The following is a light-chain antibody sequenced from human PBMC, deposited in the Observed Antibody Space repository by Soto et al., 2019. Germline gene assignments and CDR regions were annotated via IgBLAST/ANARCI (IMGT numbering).Light chain of an antibody. J-gene: IGKJ4*01. CDR2: GAS. CDR1: QSVTSSY. V-gene: IGKV3-20*01. CDR3: QQYGNSPLT. Sequence: EIVLTQSPGTLSLSPGERATLSCRASQSVTSSYLAWYQQKPGQAPRLLIYGASSRATGIPDRFSGSGSGTEFILPISTLEPEDFAVYYCQQYGNSPLTFGGGTKVEIK.